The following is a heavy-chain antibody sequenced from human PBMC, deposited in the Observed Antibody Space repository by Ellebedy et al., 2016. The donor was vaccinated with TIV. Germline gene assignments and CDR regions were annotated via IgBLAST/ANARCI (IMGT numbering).Heavy chain of an antibody. V-gene: IGHV3-7*01. CDR1: GFSISTYW. J-gene: IGHJ4*02. Sequence: GESLKISCAASGFSISTYWMHWVRQAPGKGLEWVANIKQDGSEKHFMDSVKGRFTISRDNAENSLFLQMNSLRVDDTALYFCARGRSPWYYDSSAYFDSWGQGTLVTVSS. D-gene: IGHD3-22*01. CDR3: ARGRSPWYYDSSAYFDS. CDR2: IKQDGSEK.